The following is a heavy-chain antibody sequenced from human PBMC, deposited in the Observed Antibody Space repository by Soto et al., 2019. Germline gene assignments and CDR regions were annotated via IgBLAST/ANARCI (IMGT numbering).Heavy chain of an antibody. Sequence: QLQLQESGSGLLKPSQTLSLTSSVSGGSITRGGYSWSWIRQPPGKALEWIGYTNHSGSTYNNPPMNSRVTTSIDRYKNQSPLKLSSVAAADTAVYYGARVTDYWGQGMLVTVSS. J-gene: IGHJ4*02. CDR1: GGSITRGGYS. CDR2: TNHSGST. V-gene: IGHV4-30-2*01. CDR3: ARVTDY.